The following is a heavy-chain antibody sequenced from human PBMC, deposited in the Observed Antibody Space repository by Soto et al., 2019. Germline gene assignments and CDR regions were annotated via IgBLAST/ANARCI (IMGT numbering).Heavy chain of an antibody. CDR2: IYYSGST. CDR3: ASGGDYGRFDY. J-gene: IGHJ4*02. V-gene: IGHV4-59*01. D-gene: IGHD3-10*01. CDR1: GASISSDY. Sequence: SETLSLTCSVSGASISSDYWSWSRQPPGKGLEWIGYIYYSGSTNYNPSLKSRVTISINTSKNQFSLNLSSVTAADTAVYYCASGGDYGRFDYWGQGTLVTVSS.